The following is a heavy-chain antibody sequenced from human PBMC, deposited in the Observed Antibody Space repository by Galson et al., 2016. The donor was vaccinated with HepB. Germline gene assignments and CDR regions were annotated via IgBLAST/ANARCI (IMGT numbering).Heavy chain of an antibody. CDR1: GFTFRSYD. Sequence: SLRLSCAASGFTFRSYDMGWVRQAPGKGLEWVSTISGSGGRTYYADSVKGRLTISRDNSKNTLYLQMNSLRADDTAMYYCAKVFRQYSYGYSGWYFDLWGRGTLVTVSS. CDR3: AKVFRQYSYGYSGWYFDL. J-gene: IGHJ2*01. V-gene: IGHV3-23*01. D-gene: IGHD5-18*01. CDR2: ISGSGGRT.